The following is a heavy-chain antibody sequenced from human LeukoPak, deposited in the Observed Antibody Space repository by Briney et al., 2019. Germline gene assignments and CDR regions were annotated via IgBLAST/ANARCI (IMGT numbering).Heavy chain of an antibody. CDR1: GFTFSSYS. Sequence: GGSLRLSCAASGFTFSSYSMNWVRQAPGKGLEWVSSISRNSSYINYAHSVKGRFTISRDNAKNSLYLQMNSLRAEDTAVYYCARECGNYDFWSGYFLRPRPFDYWGQGTLVTVSS. V-gene: IGHV3-21*01. D-gene: IGHD3-3*01. CDR3: ARECGNYDFWSGYFLRPRPFDY. CDR2: ISRNSSYI. J-gene: IGHJ4*02.